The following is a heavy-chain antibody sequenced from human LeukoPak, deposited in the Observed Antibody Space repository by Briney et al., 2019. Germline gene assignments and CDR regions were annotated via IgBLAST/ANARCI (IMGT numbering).Heavy chain of an antibody. D-gene: IGHD2-2*01. J-gene: IGHJ4*02. Sequence: GGSLRLSCAASGFTFSSYGMHWVRQAPGKGLEWVAFIRYDGSNKYYADSVKGRFTISRDNSKNTLYLQMNSLRAEDTAVYYCAKDERAGPAAPKNDYWGQGTLVTVSS. CDR2: IRYDGSNK. CDR1: GFTFSSYG. V-gene: IGHV3-30*02. CDR3: AKDERAGPAAPKNDY.